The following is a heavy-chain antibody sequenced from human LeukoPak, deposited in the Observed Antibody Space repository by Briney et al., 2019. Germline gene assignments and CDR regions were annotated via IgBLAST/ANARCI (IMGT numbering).Heavy chain of an antibody. CDR1: GFTFSGYE. Sequence: PGGSLRLSCAASGFTFSGYEMNWVRQAPGKGLEWVSYISSSGSTIYYADSVKGRFTISRDNAKNSLYLQMNSLRAEDTAVYYCARDLGREYYYDSSGYPEAWGQGTLVTVSS. J-gene: IGHJ5*02. V-gene: IGHV3-48*03. CDR2: ISSSGSTI. D-gene: IGHD3-22*01. CDR3: ARDLGREYYYDSSGYPEA.